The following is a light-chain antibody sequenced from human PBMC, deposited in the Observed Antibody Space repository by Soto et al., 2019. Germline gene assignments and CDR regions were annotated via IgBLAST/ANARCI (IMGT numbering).Light chain of an antibody. CDR3: QQYGRAPIT. CDR2: GAS. J-gene: IGKJ5*01. V-gene: IGKV3-20*01. Sequence: EIVLTQSPGTLSLSPGERATLSCRASQSVSNNYLAWYQQKPGQSPRLLIYGASSRATGIPDRFIGSGSGTDFTLTISRLEPEDFAVYACQQYGRAPITFGQGTRLEI. CDR1: QSVSNNY.